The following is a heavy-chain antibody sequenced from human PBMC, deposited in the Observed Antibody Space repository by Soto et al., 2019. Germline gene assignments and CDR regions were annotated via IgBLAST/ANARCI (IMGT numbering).Heavy chain of an antibody. V-gene: IGHV3-23*01. Sequence: GGSLRLSCAASGFTFSSYAMSWVRQALGKGLEWVSAISGSGGSTYYADSVKGRFTISRDNSKNTLYLQMNSLRAEDTAVYYCAIELTGDQDAFDIWGQGTMVTVSS. CDR1: GFTFSSYA. J-gene: IGHJ3*02. CDR2: ISGSGGST. D-gene: IGHD7-27*01. CDR3: AIELTGDQDAFDI.